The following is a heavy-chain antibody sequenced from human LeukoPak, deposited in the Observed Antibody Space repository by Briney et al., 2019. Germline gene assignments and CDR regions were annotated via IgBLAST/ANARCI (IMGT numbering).Heavy chain of an antibody. CDR3: AKRPPGSGLDY. D-gene: IGHD3-10*01. CDR1: GFTFSHHA. J-gene: IGHJ4*02. Sequence: AGGSLRLSCAASGFTFSHHALHWVRQAPGKGLEWVALIGHDGADKYYADSVKGRFLISRDNSKSTLYLHMTSLRTEDTAVYYCAKRPPGSGLDYWGQGTLVTVSS. V-gene: IGHV3-30*04. CDR2: IGHDGADK.